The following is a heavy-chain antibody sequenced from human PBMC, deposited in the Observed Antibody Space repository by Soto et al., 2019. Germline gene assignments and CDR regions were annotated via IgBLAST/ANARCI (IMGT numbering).Heavy chain of an antibody. CDR1: GGSISSYY. CDR2: IYTSGST. CDR3: ARETGSPGQRFDY. J-gene: IGHJ4*02. V-gene: IGHV4-4*07. Sequence: SETLSLTCTVSGGSISSYYWNWIRQPAGKGLEWIGRIYTSGSTNYNPSLKSRVTMSVDTSKNQFSLKVSSVTAADTAVYYCARETGSPGQRFDYWGQGTLVTVSS. D-gene: IGHD5-18*01.